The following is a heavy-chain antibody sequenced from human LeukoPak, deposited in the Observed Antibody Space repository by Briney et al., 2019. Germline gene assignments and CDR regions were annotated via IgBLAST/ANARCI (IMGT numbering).Heavy chain of an antibody. J-gene: IGHJ4*02. V-gene: IGHV4-34*01. Sequence: SETLSLTCAVYGGSFSGYYWSWIRQPPGKGLGWMGEINHSGSTNYNPSLKSRVTISVDTSKNQFSLKLSSVTAADTAVYYCARGFRNYYDSSGYLGYWGQGTLVTVSS. CDR3: ARGFRNYYDSSGYLGY. CDR1: GGSFSGYY. CDR2: INHSGST. D-gene: IGHD3-22*01.